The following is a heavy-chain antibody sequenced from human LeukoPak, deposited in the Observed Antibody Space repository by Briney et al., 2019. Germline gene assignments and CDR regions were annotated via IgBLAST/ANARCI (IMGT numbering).Heavy chain of an antibody. J-gene: IGHJ4*02. CDR1: GGTFSSYA. CDR2: IIPIFGTA. CDR3: ARGANSGSYFGFDY. Sequence: SVKVSCKASGGTFSSYAISWVRQAPGQGLEWMGGIIPIFGTANYAQKFQGRVTITADESTSTAYMELSSLRSEDTAVYYCARGANSGSYFGFDYWGQGTLVTVSS. D-gene: IGHD1-26*01. V-gene: IGHV1-69*13.